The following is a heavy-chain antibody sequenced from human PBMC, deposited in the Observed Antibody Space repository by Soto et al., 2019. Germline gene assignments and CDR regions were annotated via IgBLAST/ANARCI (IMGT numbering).Heavy chain of an antibody. CDR2: IYSIGST. Sequence: QLQLQESGPGLVKPSETLSLTCTVSGGSISSSSYWGWIRQPPGKGLEWIGSIYSIGSTYYNPSLKIRVTTSVDTSKNQFSLKLSSVTAADTAVYYCRRSSRYSTDVWGQGTTVTVSS. J-gene: IGHJ6*02. CDR1: GGSISSSSY. D-gene: IGHD6-13*01. V-gene: IGHV4-39*01. CDR3: RRSSRYSTDV.